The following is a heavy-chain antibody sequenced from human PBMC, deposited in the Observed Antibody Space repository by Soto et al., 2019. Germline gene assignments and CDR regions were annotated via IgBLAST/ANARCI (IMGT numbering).Heavy chain of an antibody. J-gene: IGHJ3*02. V-gene: IGHV4-34*01. CDR1: GGSVSGYF. CDR3: ARLYGRAFDI. D-gene: IGHD4-17*01. Sequence: QVQLQEWGAGLLKPSETLSLTCSVYGGSVSGYFWSWIRQPPGRGLEWLGQIYYSGSTSYKPSLKSRLSISVDTSKSQLSLKMTSVTAADTAVYYCARLYGRAFDIWGQGTMVTVSS. CDR2: IYYSGST.